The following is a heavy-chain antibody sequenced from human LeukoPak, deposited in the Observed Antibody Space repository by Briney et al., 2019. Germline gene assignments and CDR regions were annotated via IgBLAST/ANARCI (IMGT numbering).Heavy chain of an antibody. V-gene: IGHV4-39*07. Sequence: SETLSLTCTVSGGSISSSSYYWGWIRQPPGKGLEWIGSIYYSGSTYYNPSLKSRVTISVDTSKNQFSLKLSSVTAADTAVYYCAGAMRRDYYDSSGYYYWGQGTLVAVSS. CDR1: GGSISSSSYY. D-gene: IGHD3-22*01. J-gene: IGHJ4*02. CDR3: AGAMRRDYYDSSGYYY. CDR2: IYYSGST.